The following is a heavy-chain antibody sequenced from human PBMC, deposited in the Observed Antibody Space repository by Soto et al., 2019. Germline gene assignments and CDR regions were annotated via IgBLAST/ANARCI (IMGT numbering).Heavy chain of an antibody. J-gene: IGHJ4*02. D-gene: IGHD2-2*01. CDR3: AKDRGGCSSTSCPPRLFDY. Sequence: GGSLRLSCGASGISFSSYGMHWVRQAPGKGLEWVVVISYDGSNKHYADSVKGRFTISRDNSKNTLYLQMNSLRAEDTAVYYCAKDRGGCSSTSCPPRLFDYWGQGTLVTVSS. V-gene: IGHV3-30*18. CDR2: ISYDGSNK. CDR1: GISFSSYG.